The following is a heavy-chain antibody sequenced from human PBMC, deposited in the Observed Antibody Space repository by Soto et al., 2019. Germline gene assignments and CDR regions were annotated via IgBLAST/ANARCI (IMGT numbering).Heavy chain of an antibody. J-gene: IGHJ6*01. CDR2: ISAYNGNT. D-gene: IGHD3-22*01. Sequence: ASVKVSCKASGYTFTSYGISWVRQAPGQGLEWMGWISAYNGNTNYAQKLQGRVTMTTDTSTRTAYMELRSLRSDDTAVYYCASPQAIAPGRYCGMDVWGQGTTVTVSS. CDR1: GYTFTSYG. V-gene: IGHV1-18*01. CDR3: ASPQAIAPGRYCGMDV.